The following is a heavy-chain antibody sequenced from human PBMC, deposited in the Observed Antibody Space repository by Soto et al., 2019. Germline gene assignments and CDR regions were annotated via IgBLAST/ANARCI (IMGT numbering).Heavy chain of an antibody. CDR1: GGTFSSYT. V-gene: IGHV3-30*16. D-gene: IGHD1-26*01. J-gene: IGHJ4*02. CDR2: ISYVGRVT. Sequence: SCKASGGTFSSYTISWVRQAPGQGLEWVAVISYVGRVTYYVDSVKGRFTISRDDSKNTLYLQMNSLRVDDTAVYYCARDFIVGAPDYFDYWGQGTLVTVSS. CDR3: ARDFIVGAPDYFDY.